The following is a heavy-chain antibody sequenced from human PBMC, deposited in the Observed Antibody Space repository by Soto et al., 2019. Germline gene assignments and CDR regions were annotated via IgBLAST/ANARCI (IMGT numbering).Heavy chain of an antibody. CDR2: INHSASS. J-gene: IGHJ6*02. CDR1: GGSFTDYY. D-gene: IGHD3-22*01. CDR3: ARGEYDSSGLYSWAPLGFDV. Sequence: QVQLRQWGAGLLKPSETLVLTCAVSGGSFTDYYWGWIRQSPGKGLEWIGEINHSASSTYNPSLASRVTILVDTSKKQFSLRLTSVTAAGTAMYYCARGEYDSSGLYSWAPLGFDVWGQGTTVTVSS. V-gene: IGHV4-34*01.